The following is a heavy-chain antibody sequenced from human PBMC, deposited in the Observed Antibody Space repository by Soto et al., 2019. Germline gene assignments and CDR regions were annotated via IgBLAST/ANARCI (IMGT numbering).Heavy chain of an antibody. D-gene: IGHD3-22*01. CDR3: ARLSYDSSGYYRTPTDY. CDR2: IYYSGST. Sequence: TSETLSLTCTVSGGSISSGDYYWSWIRQPPGKGLEWIGYIYYSGSTYYNPSLKSRVTISVDTSENQFSLKLSSVTAADTAVYYCARLSYDSSGYYRTPTDYWGQGTLVTVSS. J-gene: IGHJ4*02. CDR1: GGSISSGDYY. V-gene: IGHV4-30-4*01.